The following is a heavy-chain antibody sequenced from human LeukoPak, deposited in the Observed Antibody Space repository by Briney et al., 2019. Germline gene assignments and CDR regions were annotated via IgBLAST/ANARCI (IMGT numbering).Heavy chain of an antibody. CDR2: IYNSGST. CDR3: AGLEAHRPLDY. V-gene: IGHV4-61*01. Sequence: PSETLSLTCTVSGGSVSDNNFFWNWIRQPPGKGLEWIGYIYNSGSTNYNPALNSRVTISVDTSNNQFFLKLSSVIAADTAVYYCAGLEAHRPLDYWGQGTPVIVSS. CDR1: GGSVSDNNFF. J-gene: IGHJ4*02.